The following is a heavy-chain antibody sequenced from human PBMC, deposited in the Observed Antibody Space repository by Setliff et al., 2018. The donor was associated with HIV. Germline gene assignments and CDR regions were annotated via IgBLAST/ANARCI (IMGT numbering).Heavy chain of an antibody. D-gene: IGHD1-26*01. V-gene: IGHV4-59*01. CDR1: GGSISNYY. J-gene: IGHJ6*03. CDR2: IYYSGST. Sequence: SETLSLTCTVSGGSISNYYWSWIRQPPGKGLQWIGYIYYSGSTSYNPSLKSRVTISVDTSKNQFSLKLSSMTAADTAVYYCARAGDGSPFYYYYYMDVWGKGTTVTVSS. CDR3: ARAGDGSPFYYYYYMDV.